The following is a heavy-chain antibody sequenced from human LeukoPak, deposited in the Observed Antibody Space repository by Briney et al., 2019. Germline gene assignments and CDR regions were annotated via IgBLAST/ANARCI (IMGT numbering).Heavy chain of an antibody. V-gene: IGHV3-30*02. CDR3: ARAQSYDFWSGYYIAY. D-gene: IGHD3-3*01. J-gene: IGHJ4*02. CDR2: IRYDGSNK. Sequence: GGSLRLSCAASGFPFSGYWMDWVRQAPGKGLEWVAFIRYDGSNKYYADSVKGRFTISRDNSKNTLYLQMNSLRAEDTAVYYCARAQSYDFWSGYYIAYWGQGTLVTVSS. CDR1: GFPFSGYW.